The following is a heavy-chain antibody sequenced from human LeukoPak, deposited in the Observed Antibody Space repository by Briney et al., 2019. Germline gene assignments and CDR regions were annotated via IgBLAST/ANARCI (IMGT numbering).Heavy chain of an antibody. J-gene: IGHJ2*01. V-gene: IGHV3-9*03. D-gene: IGHD4-17*01. CDR2: ISWNSGSI. CDR1: GFTFDDYA. CDR3: AKDRYGDYYWYFDL. Sequence: GGSLRLSCAASGFTFDDYAMHWVRQAPGKGLEWVSGISWNSGSIGYADSVKGRFTISRDNAKNSLYLQMNSLRAEDMALYYCAKDRYGDYYWYFDLWGRGTLVTVSS.